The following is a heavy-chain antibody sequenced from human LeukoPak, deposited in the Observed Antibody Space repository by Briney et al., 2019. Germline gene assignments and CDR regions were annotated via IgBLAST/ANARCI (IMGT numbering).Heavy chain of an antibody. Sequence: GGSLRLSCAASGFTVSSNYMSWVRQAPGKGLEWVSVIYSGGSTYYADSVKGRFTISRDNSKNMLYLQMNSLRAEDTAVYYCARSGSGWPYYFDYWGQGTLVTVSS. J-gene: IGHJ4*02. CDR3: ARSGSGWPYYFDY. CDR2: IYSGGST. CDR1: GFTVSSNY. V-gene: IGHV3-53*01. D-gene: IGHD6-19*01.